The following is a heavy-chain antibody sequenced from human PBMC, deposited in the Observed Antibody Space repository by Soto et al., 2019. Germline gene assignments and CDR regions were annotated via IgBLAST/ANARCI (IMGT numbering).Heavy chain of an antibody. J-gene: IGHJ4*02. V-gene: IGHV4-39*01. D-gene: IGHD6-13*01. CDR2: IYYSGST. Sequence: SDTLSLTCTVSGGSINSSPYYWGWIRQPPGKGLEWIGNIYYSGSTYYNPSLKSRVTISVDTSKNQFSVNVRSVTAADTAVYYCVRRRSRSSHVDYWGQGTLVTVSS. CDR1: GGSINSSPYY. CDR3: VRRRSRSSHVDY.